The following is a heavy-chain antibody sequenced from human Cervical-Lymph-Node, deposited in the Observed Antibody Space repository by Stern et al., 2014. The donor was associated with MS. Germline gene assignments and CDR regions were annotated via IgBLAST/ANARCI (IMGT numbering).Heavy chain of an antibody. CDR1: GYTFTTYG. Sequence: QVQLVQSVSELKKPGASVNVSCRASGYTFTTYGLNWVRQAPGQGLEWMGWINTNTGNPTYAQGLTGRFVFSLDTSVSTAYLQISSLKAEDTAVYYCARLFLGAIRYGMDVWGQGTTVTVSS. J-gene: IGHJ6*02. CDR2: INTNTGNP. D-gene: IGHD4/OR15-4a*01. CDR3: ARLFLGAIRYGMDV. V-gene: IGHV7-4-1*02.